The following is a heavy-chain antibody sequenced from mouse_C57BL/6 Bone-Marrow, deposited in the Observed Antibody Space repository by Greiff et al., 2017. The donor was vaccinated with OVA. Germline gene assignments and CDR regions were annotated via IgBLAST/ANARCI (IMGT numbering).Heavy chain of an antibody. CDR3: ARSDWDYGSSYGY. D-gene: IGHD1-1*01. CDR2: IYPGSGST. Sequence: VQLQQPGAELVKPGASVKMSCKASGYTFTSYWITWVKQRPGQGLEWIGDIYPGSGSTNYNEKFKSKATLTVDTSSSTAYMQLSSLTSEDSAVYYCARSDWDYGSSYGYWGQGTTLTVSS. J-gene: IGHJ2*01. V-gene: IGHV1-55*01. CDR1: GYTFTSYW.